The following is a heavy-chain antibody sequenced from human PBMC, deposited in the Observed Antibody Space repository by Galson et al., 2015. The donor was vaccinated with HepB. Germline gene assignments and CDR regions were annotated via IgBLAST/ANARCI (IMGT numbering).Heavy chain of an antibody. Sequence: SLRLSCAASGFTFSNYRMDWVRQAPGKGPEWVANINQDGNEKYYVDSVKGRFTISRDNAKNSVYLQVNSLRAEDTAVYYCSRALDFWGQGTLVTVSS. CDR1: GFTFSNYR. CDR2: INQDGNEK. J-gene: IGHJ4*02. V-gene: IGHV3-7*01. CDR3: SRALDF.